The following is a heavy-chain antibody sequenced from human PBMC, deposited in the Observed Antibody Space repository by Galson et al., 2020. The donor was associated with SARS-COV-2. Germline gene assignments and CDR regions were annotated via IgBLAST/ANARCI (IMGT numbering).Heavy chain of an antibody. J-gene: IGHJ4*02. V-gene: IGHV3-23*01. Sequence: GESLKISCAASGFTFSRYAMSWVRQAPGKGLEWVSAISGSGGSTYYADSVKGRFTISRDNSKNTLYLQMNSLRAEDTAVYYCAKMGIAGGYWGQGTLVTVSS. CDR3: AKMGIAGGY. CDR2: ISGSGGST. D-gene: IGHD6-13*01. CDR1: GFTFSRYA.